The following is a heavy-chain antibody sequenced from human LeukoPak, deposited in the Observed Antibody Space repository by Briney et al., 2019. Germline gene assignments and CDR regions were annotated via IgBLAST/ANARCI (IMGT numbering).Heavy chain of an antibody. D-gene: IGHD1-26*01. CDR1: GFTISNYA. CDR2: ISSSGSTI. V-gene: IGHV3-48*04. CDR3: AKDRDSGSYSQGFSYYFDY. Sequence: GGSLRLSCAASGFTISNYAMSWVRQAPGKGLEWVSYISSSGSTIYYADSVKGRFTISRDNAKNSLYLQMNSLRAEDTALYYCAKDRDSGSYSQGFSYYFDYWGQGTLVTVSS. J-gene: IGHJ4*02.